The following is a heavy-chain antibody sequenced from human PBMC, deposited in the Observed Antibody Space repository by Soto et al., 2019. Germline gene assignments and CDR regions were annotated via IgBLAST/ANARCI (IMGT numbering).Heavy chain of an antibody. CDR3: ARDVFPGIPVAGTWFGP. Sequence: GGSLRLSCAASGCTFISYSMNWVRQAPGEGLEWISYISTTSSRIYYADSVRGRFTISRDDAKNSLYLQLNSLRDEDTAVYYCARDVFPGIPVAGTWFGPWGQGILVTVSS. D-gene: IGHD6-19*01. CDR1: GCTFISYS. CDR2: ISTTSSRI. V-gene: IGHV3-48*02. J-gene: IGHJ5*02.